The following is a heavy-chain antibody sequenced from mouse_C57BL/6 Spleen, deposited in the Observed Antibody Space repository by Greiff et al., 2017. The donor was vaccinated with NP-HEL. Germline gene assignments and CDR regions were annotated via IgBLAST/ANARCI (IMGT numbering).Heavy chain of an antibody. D-gene: IGHD1-1*01. CDR3: ARWDYGSSQFAY. V-gene: IGHV1-81*01. CDR2: IYPRSGNT. Sequence: VQLQQSGAELARPGASVKLSCKASGYTFTSYGISWVKQRTGQGLEWIGEIYPRSGNTYYNEKFKGKATLTADKSSSTAYMELRSLTSEDSAVYFCARWDYGSSQFAYWGQGTLVTVSA. CDR1: GYTFTSYG. J-gene: IGHJ3*01.